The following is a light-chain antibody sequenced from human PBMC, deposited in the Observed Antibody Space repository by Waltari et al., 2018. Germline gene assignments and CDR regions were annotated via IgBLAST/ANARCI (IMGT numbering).Light chain of an antibody. V-gene: IGKV1-39*01. Sequence: DIKMTQSPSSLYASVGERVTLTCRASQSISSYLNWYQQKPGKAPKLLIYAASSLQSGVPSRFSGSGSGTDFTLTISSLQPEDFATYYCQQSYSTPWTFGQGTKVEIK. CDR2: AAS. J-gene: IGKJ1*01. CDR1: QSISSY. CDR3: QQSYSTPWT.